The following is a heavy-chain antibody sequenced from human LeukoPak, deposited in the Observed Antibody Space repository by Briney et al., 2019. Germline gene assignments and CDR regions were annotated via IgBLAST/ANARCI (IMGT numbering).Heavy chain of an antibody. Sequence: SETLSLTCTVSGDSISSETYHWGWIRQPPGKGLQWIGSIFYAGSTYYNPSLRSRVSISVDTSKDQFSLKLFPVTAADTAVYYCARSGWPMGGFDPWGQGILVTVSP. J-gene: IGHJ5*02. D-gene: IGHD3-10*01. V-gene: IGHV4-39*01. CDR1: GDSISSETYH. CDR2: IFYAGST. CDR3: ARSGWPMGGFDP.